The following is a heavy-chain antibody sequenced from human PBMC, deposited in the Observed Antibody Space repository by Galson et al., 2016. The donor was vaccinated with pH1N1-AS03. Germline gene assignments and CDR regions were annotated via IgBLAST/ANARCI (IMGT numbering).Heavy chain of an antibody. CDR1: GIPFSTYD. V-gene: IGHV3-23*01. Sequence: SLRLSCAASGIPFSTYDMSWVRQAPGKGLEWVSTITGRGGNTFYADSVKGRFSISRDNSKNTLYLQMNSLRAEDTAVYYCARLADHWGQGTLVTVSS. CDR3: ARLADH. J-gene: IGHJ4*02. D-gene: IGHD3-22*01. CDR2: ITGRGGNT.